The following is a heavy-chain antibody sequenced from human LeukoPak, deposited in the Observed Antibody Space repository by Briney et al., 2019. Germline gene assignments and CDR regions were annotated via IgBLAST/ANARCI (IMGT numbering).Heavy chain of an antibody. D-gene: IGHD5-24*01. CDR2: IYYSGST. Sequence: PSETLSLTCTVSGVSISSYYWSWLRQPPGKGLEWIGYIYYSGSTKYSPSLKSRVTISADTSKNQFSLKLSSVTAADTAVYYCARGDGYNYPYYYYYYMDVWGKGTTVTVSS. J-gene: IGHJ6*03. V-gene: IGHV4-59*01. CDR3: ARGDGYNYPYYYYYYMDV. CDR1: GVSISSYY.